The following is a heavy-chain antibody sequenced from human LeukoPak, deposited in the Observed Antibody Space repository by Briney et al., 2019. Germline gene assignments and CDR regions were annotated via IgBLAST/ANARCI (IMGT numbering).Heavy chain of an antibody. CDR3: ARDLYGTSIAARPDY. CDR2: MNPNSGNT. J-gene: IGHJ4*02. CDR1: GYTFTSYD. Sequence: GASVKVSCKASGYTFTSYDMNWVRQATGQGLEWMGWMNPNSGNTGYAQKFQGRVTITRNTSISTAYMELSSLRSEDTAVYYCARDLYGTSIAARPDYWGQGTLVTVSS. D-gene: IGHD6-6*01. V-gene: IGHV1-8*03.